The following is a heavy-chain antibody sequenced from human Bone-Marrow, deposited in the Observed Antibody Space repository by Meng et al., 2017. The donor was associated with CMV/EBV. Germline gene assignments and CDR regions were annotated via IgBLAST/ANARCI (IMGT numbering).Heavy chain of an antibody. J-gene: IGHJ4*02. CDR1: GYNFRHYG. D-gene: IGHD1-14*01. CDR2: ITPYNGDT. V-gene: IGHV1-18*01. Sequence: ASVKVSCKTSGYNFRHYGISWVRQAPGEGLEWMGWITPYNGDTKYAQKIQGRLTMTTDPSTNTVYMGLTSLTSDDTAVYFCATDGPTSMEPFKYWGQGKLVNVYS. CDR3: ATDGPTSMEPFKY.